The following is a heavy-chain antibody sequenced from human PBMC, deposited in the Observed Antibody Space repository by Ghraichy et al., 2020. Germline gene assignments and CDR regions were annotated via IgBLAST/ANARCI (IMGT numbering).Heavy chain of an antibody. CDR3: ARDSTSGAPSAYFDY. D-gene: IGHD3-10*01. CDR2: INPNSGGT. Sequence: ASVKVSCKASGYTFTGYYMHWVRQAPGQGLEWMGWINPNSGGTNYAQKFQGWVTMTRDTSISTAYMELSRLRSDDTVVYYCARDSTSGAPSAYFDYWGQGTLVTVSS. J-gene: IGHJ4*02. V-gene: IGHV1-2*04. CDR1: GYTFTGYY.